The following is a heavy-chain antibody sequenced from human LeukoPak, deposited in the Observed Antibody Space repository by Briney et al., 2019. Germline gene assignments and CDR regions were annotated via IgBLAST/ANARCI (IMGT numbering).Heavy chain of an antibody. V-gene: IGHV3-30*02. J-gene: IGHJ4*02. CDR1: GFTFSSYA. D-gene: IGHD3-9*01. CDR2: IRYDGTTK. Sequence: GGSLRLSCAASGFTFSSYAMHRVRQAPGKGLEWVAFIRYDGTTKYYADSVKGRFTISRDNSKNTLYLQMNSLRAEDTAVYYCAKGKLLLTGSYLDYWGQGTLVTVSS. CDR3: AKGKLLLTGSYLDY.